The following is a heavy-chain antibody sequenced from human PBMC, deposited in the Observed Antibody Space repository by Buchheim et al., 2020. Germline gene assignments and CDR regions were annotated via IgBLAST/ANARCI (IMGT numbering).Heavy chain of an antibody. CDR1: GGSISSGGYY. Sequence: QVQLQESGPGLVKPSQTLSLTCTVSGGSISSGGYYWSWIRQHPGKGLEWIGYIYYSGSTYYNPSSKSRVTISVDTSNNQFSLKLSSVTAADTAVYYCARVPADYCSSTSCYVPDGMDVWGQGTT. D-gene: IGHD2-2*01. CDR2: IYYSGST. V-gene: IGHV4-31*03. J-gene: IGHJ6*02. CDR3: ARVPADYCSSTSCYVPDGMDV.